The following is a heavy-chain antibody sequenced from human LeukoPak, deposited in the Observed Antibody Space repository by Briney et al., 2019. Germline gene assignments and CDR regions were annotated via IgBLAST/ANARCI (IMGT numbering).Heavy chain of an antibody. D-gene: IGHD4-11*01. J-gene: IGHJ4*02. V-gene: IGHV4-34*01. CDR1: GGSFSGYY. Sequence: PSETLSLTCAVYGGSFSGYYWSWIRQPSGKGLEWIGEINHSGSTNYNPSLKSRVTISVDTSKNQFSLKLSSVTAADTAVYYCARPHLNSNYVNWGQGTLVTVSS. CDR2: INHSGST. CDR3: ARPHLNSNYVN.